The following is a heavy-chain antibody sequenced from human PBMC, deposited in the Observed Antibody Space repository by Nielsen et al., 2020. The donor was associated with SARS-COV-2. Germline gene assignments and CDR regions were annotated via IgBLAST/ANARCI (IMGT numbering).Heavy chain of an antibody. J-gene: IGHJ4*02. Sequence: SETLSLTCAVYGGSFSGYYWSWIRQPPGKGLEWIGEINHSGSTNYNPSLKSRVTISVDTSKNQFSLKLSSVTAADTAVYYCARVAGEGAMALWGQGTLVTVSS. CDR1: GGSFSGYY. CDR2: INHSGST. V-gene: IGHV4-34*01. D-gene: IGHD5-18*01. CDR3: ARVAGEGAMAL.